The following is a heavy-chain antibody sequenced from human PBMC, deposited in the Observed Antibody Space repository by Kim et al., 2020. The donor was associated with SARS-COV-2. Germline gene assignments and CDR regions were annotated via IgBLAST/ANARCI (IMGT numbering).Heavy chain of an antibody. Sequence: GGSLRLSCAASGFSVDSHFMTWVRQSAVKGLEWVSVMYSGGNTFYADSVKGRFIISRDISKNTLDLQMSSLRVEDTAIYYCARGQTSFTTGWYVGFWGQG. D-gene: IGHD6-19*01. CDR3: ARGQTSFTTGWYVGF. CDR1: GFSVDSHF. CDR2: MYSGGNT. V-gene: IGHV3-53*05. J-gene: IGHJ1*01.